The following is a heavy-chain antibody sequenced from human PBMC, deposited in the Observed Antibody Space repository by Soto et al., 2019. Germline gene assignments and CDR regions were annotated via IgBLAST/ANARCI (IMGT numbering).Heavy chain of an antibody. CDR1: GFSLSTSGVG. V-gene: IGHV2-5*02. J-gene: IGHJ5*02. Sequence: QITLKESGPTLVKPTQTLTLTCTFSGFSLSTSGVGVGWIRQPPGKALEWLALIYWDDDKRYSPSMKSRLTITKDTSTNQVVLTMTNMEPVDTATYYCAHTLHLYCSSTSCFNWFDPWGQGTLVTVSS. D-gene: IGHD2-2*01. CDR2: IYWDDDK. CDR3: AHTLHLYCSSTSCFNWFDP.